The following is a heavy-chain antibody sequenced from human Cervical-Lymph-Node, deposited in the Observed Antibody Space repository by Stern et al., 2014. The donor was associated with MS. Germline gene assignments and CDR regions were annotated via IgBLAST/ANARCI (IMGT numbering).Heavy chain of an antibody. CDR3: ARGGRSSSLDY. CDR2: MEGDESIR. Sequence: EVQLVESGGGLVQPGGSLRLSCEASGLTFSTSFMHWVRQAPGQGLEWVSRMEGDESIRTYADSVRGRFIISRDNAKNTLYLQMNSLRAEDAAVYYCARGGRSSSLDYWGQGTLVTVSS. D-gene: IGHD6-6*01. CDR1: GLTFSTSF. V-gene: IGHV3-74*01. J-gene: IGHJ4*02.